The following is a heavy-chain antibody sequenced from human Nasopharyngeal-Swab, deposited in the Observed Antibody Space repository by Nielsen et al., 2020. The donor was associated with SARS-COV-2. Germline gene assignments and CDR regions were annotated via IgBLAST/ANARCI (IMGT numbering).Heavy chain of an antibody. J-gene: IGHJ4*02. Sequence: SETLSPTCTVSVGSVSSGSYYWSWIRQPPGKGLEWNGYIYYSGSTNYNPSLKSRVTISVDTSKNQFSLKLSSVTAADTAVYYCARETYYDILTGYQDYYFDYWGQGTLVTVSS. CDR1: VGSVSSGSYY. V-gene: IGHV4-61*01. D-gene: IGHD3-9*01. CDR3: ARETYYDILTGYQDYYFDY. CDR2: IYYSGST.